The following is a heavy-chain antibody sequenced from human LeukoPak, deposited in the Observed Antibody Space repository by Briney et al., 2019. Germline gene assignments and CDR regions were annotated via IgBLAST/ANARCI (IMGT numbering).Heavy chain of an antibody. D-gene: IGHD2-2*01. V-gene: IGHV1-2*02. Sequence: AASVKVSCKASGYTFTGYYMHWVRQAPGQGLEWMGWINPNSGGTNYAQKFQGRVTMTRDTSISTAYMELSRLRSDDTAVYYCARDHQPAAMHVPFDPWGQGTLVTVSS. J-gene: IGHJ5*02. CDR2: INPNSGGT. CDR3: ARDHQPAAMHVPFDP. CDR1: GYTFTGYY.